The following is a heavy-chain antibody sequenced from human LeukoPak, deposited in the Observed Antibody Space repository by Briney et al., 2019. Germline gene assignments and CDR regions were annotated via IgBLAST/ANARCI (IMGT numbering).Heavy chain of an antibody. D-gene: IGHD3-22*01. CDR3: AREAMGYYDSSGYPAGDGFDI. J-gene: IGHJ3*02. Sequence: MPSETLSLTCSVSGGSISSGSYYWSWIRQPAGKGLEWIGRIYISGSTNYNPSLKSRVTISVDTSKNQFSLELSSVTAADTAAYYCAREAMGYYDSSGYPAGDGFDIWGQGTMVTVSS. CDR2: IYISGST. V-gene: IGHV4-61*02. CDR1: GGSISSGSYY.